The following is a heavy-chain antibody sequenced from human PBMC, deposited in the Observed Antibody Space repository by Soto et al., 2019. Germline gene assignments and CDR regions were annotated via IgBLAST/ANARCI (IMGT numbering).Heavy chain of an antibody. CDR2: MNTNNGNT. CDR1: GYTFTSYS. Sequence: QVQLVQSGAEVKKPGASVKVSCKASGYTFTSYSINWVRQATGQGLEWVGWMNTNNGNTGYAQKFQGRVTMTRDTSISIAYMELSSLTFEDTAVYYCARDYGGSSGWFDPWGQGTLVTVSS. D-gene: IGHD4-17*01. J-gene: IGHJ5*02. CDR3: ARDYGGSSGWFDP. V-gene: IGHV1-8*01.